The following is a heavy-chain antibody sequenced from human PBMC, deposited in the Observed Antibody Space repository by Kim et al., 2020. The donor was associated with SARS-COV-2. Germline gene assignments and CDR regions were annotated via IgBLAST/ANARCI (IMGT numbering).Heavy chain of an antibody. V-gene: IGHV3-48*02. D-gene: IGHD3-9*01. CDR1: GFIFRDYS. CDR2: ISDSSRTI. CDR3: ARDPDTPHERFFDS. J-gene: IGHJ4*02. Sequence: GGSLRLSCAASGFIFRDYSMNWVRQAPGKGLEWISYISDSSRTIYYADSVEGRFTISRDNAKDSLYLQMNSLRDEDTAVYYCARDPDTPHERFFDSWGQGTLVTVSS.